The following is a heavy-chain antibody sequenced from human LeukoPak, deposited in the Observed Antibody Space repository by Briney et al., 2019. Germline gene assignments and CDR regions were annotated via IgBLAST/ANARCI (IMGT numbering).Heavy chain of an antibody. CDR1: GYTFTGYY. CDR3: ARVTSGFGELNFDY. D-gene: IGHD3-10*01. Sequence: GASVKVSCKASGYTFTGYYMHWVRQAPGQALEWMVWINCNSSGTNYAQKFQGRVTMTTDTSIGTAYMDLSSLRSDDTAVYYCARVTSGFGELNFDYWGQGTLVTVSS. CDR2: INCNSSGT. V-gene: IGHV1-2*02. J-gene: IGHJ4*02.